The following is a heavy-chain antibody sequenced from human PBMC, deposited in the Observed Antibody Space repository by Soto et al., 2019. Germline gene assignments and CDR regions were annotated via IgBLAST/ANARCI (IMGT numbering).Heavy chain of an antibody. CDR1: GGTFSSYA. J-gene: IGHJ6*02. CDR2: IIPIFGTA. CDR3: ARDHTQVYLLGARGYYYYGMDV. Sequence: GASGKVSCKASGGTFSSYAISWVRQAPGQGLEWMGGIIPIFGTANYAQKFQGRVTITADESTSTAYMELSSLRSEDTAVYYCARDHTQVYLLGARGYYYYGMDVWGQGTTVTVSS. V-gene: IGHV1-69*13. D-gene: IGHD3-16*01.